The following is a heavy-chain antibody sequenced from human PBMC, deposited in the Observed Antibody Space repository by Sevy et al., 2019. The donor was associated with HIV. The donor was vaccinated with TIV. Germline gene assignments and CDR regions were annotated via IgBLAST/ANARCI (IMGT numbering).Heavy chain of an antibody. CDR3: TTADIVVVPAAIAPKYYYYGMDV. D-gene: IGHD2-2*02. CDR2: IKSKTDGGTT. Sequence: GGSLRLSCAASGFTFSDYYMSWIRQAPGKGLEWVGRIKSKTDGGTTDYAAPVKGRFTISRDDSKNTLYLQMNSLKTEDTAVYYCTTADIVVVPAAIAPKYYYYGMDVWGQGTTVTVSS. V-gene: IGHV3-15*01. CDR1: GFTFSDYY. J-gene: IGHJ6*02.